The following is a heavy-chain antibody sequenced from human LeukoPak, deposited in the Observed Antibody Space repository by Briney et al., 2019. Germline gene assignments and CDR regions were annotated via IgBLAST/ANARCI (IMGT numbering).Heavy chain of an antibody. Sequence: SETLSLTCTVSGGSISSSSYYWGWTRQPPGKGLEWIGSIYYSGSTYYNPSLKSRVTISVDTSKNQFSLKLSSVTAADTAVYYCARHSEGVVVVAAVHFDYWGQGTLVTVSS. CDR2: IYYSGST. CDR3: ARHSEGVVVVAAVHFDY. D-gene: IGHD2-15*01. J-gene: IGHJ4*02. V-gene: IGHV4-39*01. CDR1: GGSISSSSYY.